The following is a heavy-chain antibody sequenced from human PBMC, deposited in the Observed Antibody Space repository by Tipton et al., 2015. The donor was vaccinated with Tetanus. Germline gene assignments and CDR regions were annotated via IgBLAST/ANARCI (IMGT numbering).Heavy chain of an antibody. J-gene: IGHJ3*02. CDR2: IYYSGST. V-gene: IGHV4-39*01. Sequence: TLSLTCTVSGGSISSSSYYWGRIRQPPGKGLEWIGSIYYSGSTYYNPSLKSRVTISVDTSKNQFSLKLSSVTAADTAVYYCARLFRRYDFWSGYLDAFDIWGQGTMVTVSS. CDR1: GGSISSSSYY. CDR3: ARLFRRYDFWSGYLDAFDI. D-gene: IGHD3-3*01.